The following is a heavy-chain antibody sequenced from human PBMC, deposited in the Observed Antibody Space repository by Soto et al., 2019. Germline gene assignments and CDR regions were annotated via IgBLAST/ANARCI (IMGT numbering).Heavy chain of an antibody. CDR2: IIPIFGTA. CDR3: ARHVPAAGYYYGMDV. D-gene: IGHD2-2*01. J-gene: IGHJ6*02. CDR1: GGTFSSYA. Sequence: QVQLVQSGAEVKKPGSSVKVSCKASGGTFSSYAISWVRQAPGQGLEWMGGIIPIFGTANYAQKFQGRVTIPADESPSPAYMELSSLSSEDTAVYYCARHVPAAGYYYGMDVWGQGTTVTVS. V-gene: IGHV1-69*12.